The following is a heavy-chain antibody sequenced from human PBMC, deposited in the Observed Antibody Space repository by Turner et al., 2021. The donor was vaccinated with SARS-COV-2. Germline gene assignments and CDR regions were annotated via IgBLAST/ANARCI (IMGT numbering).Heavy chain of an antibody. CDR2: IYYNGGT. CDR1: SAPISSSSSY. CDR3: ARHCEVAAAAYLARFDP. J-gene: IGHJ5*02. D-gene: IGHD6-13*01. V-gene: IGHV4-39*01. Sequence: QLQLQESSPGLVKPSETLSLLCTDSSAPISSSSSYWAWIRQPPGKGLEWIGSIYYNGGTYYNPYLKSRVTITVETSKNQSALKLTSGTAADTAVYFCARHCEVAAAAYLARFDPWGQGTLVTVSS.